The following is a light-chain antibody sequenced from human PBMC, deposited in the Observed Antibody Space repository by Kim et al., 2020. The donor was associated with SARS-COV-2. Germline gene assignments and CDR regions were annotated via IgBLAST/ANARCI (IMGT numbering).Light chain of an antibody. J-gene: IGLJ2*01. CDR1: SLINYY. CDR3: NSRDSSGVV. CDR2: GKN. Sequence: SVALGQTVRITCQGDSLINYYASWYQQKPGQAPLLVFYGKNNRPSGIPERFSGSSSRNTASLTITGTQAEDEADYYCNSRDSSGVVFGVGTKVTVL. V-gene: IGLV3-19*01.